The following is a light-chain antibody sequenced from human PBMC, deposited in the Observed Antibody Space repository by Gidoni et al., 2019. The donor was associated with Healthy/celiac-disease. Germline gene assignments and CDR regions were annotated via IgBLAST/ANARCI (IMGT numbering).Light chain of an antibody. CDR2: AAS. CDR3: QQSYSTLPLT. Sequence: DIQMTQSPSSLSASVGDRVTIPCRASQSISSYLNWYQQKPGKAPKLLISAASSLQSGGPSRFSGSGSVTYFTLTIISLQPEDFATYYCQQSYSTLPLTFGRXTKVEIK. V-gene: IGKV1-39*01. J-gene: IGKJ4*01. CDR1: QSISSY.